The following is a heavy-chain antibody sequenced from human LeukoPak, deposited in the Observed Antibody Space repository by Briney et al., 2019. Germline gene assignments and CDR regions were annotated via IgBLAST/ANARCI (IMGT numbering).Heavy chain of an antibody. CDR3: ARRISGAWFDP. V-gene: IGHV4-38-2*02. CDR2: INQSGST. J-gene: IGHJ5*02. CDR1: GFFISNGYY. D-gene: IGHD2-15*01. Sequence: SETLSLTCSVSGFFISNGYYWGWIRQPPRKGVDWIGIINQSGSTDYNPSLKSRITISVHTSKNQFSLKLSSVTPADTALYYCARRISGAWFDPWGQGTLVTVSS.